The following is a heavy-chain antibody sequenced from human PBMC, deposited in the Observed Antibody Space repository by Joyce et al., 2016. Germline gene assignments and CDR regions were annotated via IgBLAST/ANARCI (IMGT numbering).Heavy chain of an antibody. CDR3: ARDVYNSGYVPLYYFDH. D-gene: IGHD5-12*01. V-gene: IGHV1-2*02. CDR1: GYIFTGFF. CDR2: TNINSGDT. Sequence: QVQLVQSGAEVKKPGASVKVSCKTSGYIFTGFFIHWGRLARGRGLEWMGWTNINSGDTHSPQKFQGRVTMARDTAINTDYMELAGLTSDDTAVYYCARDVYNSGYVPLYYFDHWGQGTLVTVSS. J-gene: IGHJ4*02.